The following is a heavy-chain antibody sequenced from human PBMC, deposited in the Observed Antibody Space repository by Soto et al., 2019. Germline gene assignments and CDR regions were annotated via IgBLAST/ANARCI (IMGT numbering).Heavy chain of an antibody. CDR2: INDDGSST. V-gene: IGHV3-74*01. D-gene: IGHD1-1*01. CDR1: GFTFSMYW. Sequence: PVGSLRLSCAASGFTFSMYWMHWVRQVPGKGPEWVSRINDDGSSTNYADSVKGRFTISRDNAKNTLYPQMNDLRAEDTAVYYCTRGPRSTSTGTGAFWGQGTLVTVSS. CDR3: TRGPRSTSTGTGAF. J-gene: IGHJ4*02.